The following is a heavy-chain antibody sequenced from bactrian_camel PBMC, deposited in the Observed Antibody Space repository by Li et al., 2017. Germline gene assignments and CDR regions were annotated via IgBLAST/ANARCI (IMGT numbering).Heavy chain of an antibody. CDR1: GFTFSIHG. V-gene: IGHV3S40*01. CDR2: VDTDGSKT. D-gene: IGHD6*01. CDR3: AADPVPACYGGSWFFPAARDY. J-gene: IGHJ4*01. Sequence: VQLVESGGDSVMAGGSLRLSCAASGFTFSIHGMSWVRQAPGKGLEWVSAVDTDGSKTFYADSVKGRFTISRDNAEHTLYLQVNSLKPEDTGMYYCAADPVPACYGGSWFFPAARDYWGQGTQVTVS.